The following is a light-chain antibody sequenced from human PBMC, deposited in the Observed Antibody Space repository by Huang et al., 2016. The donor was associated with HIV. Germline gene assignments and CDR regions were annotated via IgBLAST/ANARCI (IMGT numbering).Light chain of an antibody. V-gene: IGKV3-20*01. Sequence: EIVLTQSPGTLSLSPGEGVTLSCRASQSISTYYLAWYKQKPGQAPRLLIYGTSTRAAGIPDRFSGSGAETDVTLSISRMEPEDFAVYYCQQYRTSPPTFGQGTRVDLK. CDR1: QSISTYY. CDR2: GTS. CDR3: QQYRTSPPT. J-gene: IGKJ1*01.